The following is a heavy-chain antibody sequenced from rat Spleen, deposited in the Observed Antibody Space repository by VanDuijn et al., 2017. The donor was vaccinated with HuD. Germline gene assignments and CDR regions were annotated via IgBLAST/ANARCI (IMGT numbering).Heavy chain of an antibody. D-gene: IGHD1-4*01. V-gene: IGHV5-19*01. CDR2: ISPSGGST. CDR3: ATLNYPGIKDWFAY. CDR1: GLTFSNYG. Sequence: EVQLVESGGGLVQPGRSLKLSCAASGLTFSNYGMHWIRQAPTKGLEWVASISPSGGSTYYRDSVKGRFTISRDNAKSTLYLQMDSLRSEDTATYYCATLNYPGIKDWFAYWGQGTLVTVSS. J-gene: IGHJ3*01.